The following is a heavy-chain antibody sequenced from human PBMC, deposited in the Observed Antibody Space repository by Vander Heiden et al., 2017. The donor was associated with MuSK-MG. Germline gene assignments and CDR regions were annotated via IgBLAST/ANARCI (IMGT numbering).Heavy chain of an antibody. D-gene: IGHD7-27*01. CDR1: GITLSSYT. V-gene: IGHV3-21*06. CDR2: VSSSSVYI. J-gene: IGHJ4*02. Sequence: EVQLVESGGGLVKPGWSLRFSCAAPGITLSSYTMNWLRQATGKGLEWVSSVSSSSVYIYYADSVRGRVTIPRANAENSPHLEMNSRRAEYTAVYYCATQHWGAMGHWGQGTLVTVSS. CDR3: ATQHWGAMGH.